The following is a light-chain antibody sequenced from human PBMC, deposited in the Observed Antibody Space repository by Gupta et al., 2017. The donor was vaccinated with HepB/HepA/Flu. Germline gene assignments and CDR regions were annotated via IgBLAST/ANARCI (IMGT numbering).Light chain of an antibody. CDR3: QVGDRSNDVGV. CDR1: NIGTKG. Sequence: SYVVPQPPSVSVAPGTTASITCGGNNIGTKGVHWYQQTPGQAPVMLIYNDSIRPSGIPERFSGSNSASTATLTTSRVEAGEEADYYCQVGDRSNDVGVFGGGTKLTVL. V-gene: IGLV3-21*04. CDR2: NDS. J-gene: IGLJ3*02.